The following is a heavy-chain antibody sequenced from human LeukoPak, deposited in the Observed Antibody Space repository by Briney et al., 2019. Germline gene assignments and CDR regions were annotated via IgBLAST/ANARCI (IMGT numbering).Heavy chain of an antibody. V-gene: IGHV3-30*02. D-gene: IGHD2-2*01. CDR2: IRSDSSNK. CDR1: GFTFSSYG. CDR3: ARVVVVVPAAKNWFDP. Sequence: GGSLRLSCAASGFTFSSYGMNWVRQAPGKGLEWVASIRSDSSNKYYADSGKGRFTISRDNSKNSLYLQMTSLRAEDTAVYYCARVVVVVPAAKNWFDPWGQGTLVTVPS. J-gene: IGHJ5*02.